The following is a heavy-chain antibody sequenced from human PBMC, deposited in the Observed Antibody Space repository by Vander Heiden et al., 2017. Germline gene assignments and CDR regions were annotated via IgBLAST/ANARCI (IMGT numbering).Heavy chain of an antibody. CDR3: ARAPRIAARLDY. Sequence: EVQLVESGGGLVQPGGSLRLSCSAPGFTFSSYEMNWVRQAPGKGLEWVSYISSSGSTIYYADSVKGRFTISRDNAKNSLYLQMNSLRAEDTAVYYCARAPRIAARLDYWGQGTLVTVSS. J-gene: IGHJ4*02. CDR2: ISSSGSTI. CDR1: GFTFSSYE. V-gene: IGHV3-48*03. D-gene: IGHD6-6*01.